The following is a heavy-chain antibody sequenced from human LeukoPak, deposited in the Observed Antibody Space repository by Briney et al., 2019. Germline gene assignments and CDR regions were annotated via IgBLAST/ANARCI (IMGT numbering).Heavy chain of an antibody. CDR2: IYHSGST. CDR3: ARDTGTTGCYGMDV. Sequence: PSETLSLTCTVSGGSISSGGYSWSWIRQPPGKGLEWIGYIYHSGSTYYNPSLKSRVTISVDRSKNQFSLKLSSVTAADTAVYYCARDTGTTGCYGMDVWGQGTTVSVSS. D-gene: IGHD1-1*01. J-gene: IGHJ6*02. CDR1: GGSISSGGYS. V-gene: IGHV4-30-2*01.